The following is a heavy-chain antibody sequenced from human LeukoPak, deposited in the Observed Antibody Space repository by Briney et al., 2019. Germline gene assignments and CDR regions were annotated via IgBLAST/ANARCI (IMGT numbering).Heavy chain of an antibody. D-gene: IGHD3-3*01. CDR1: GGSISSSSYY. V-gene: IGHV4-39*01. J-gene: IGHJ6*04. Sequence: SETLSLTCTVSGGSISSSSYYWGWIRQPPGKGLEWIGSIYYSGSTYYNPSLKSRVTISVDTSKNQFSLKLSSVTAADTAVYYCASGITIFGVAMDVWGKGTTVTVSS. CDR3: ASGITIFGVAMDV. CDR2: IYYSGST.